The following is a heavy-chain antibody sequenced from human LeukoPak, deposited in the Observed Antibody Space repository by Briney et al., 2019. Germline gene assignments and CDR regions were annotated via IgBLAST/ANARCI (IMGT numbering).Heavy chain of an antibody. D-gene: IGHD3-22*01. CDR3: ARHNVYDSSRDGPYYFDQ. V-gene: IGHV4-38-2*01. CDR1: GYSISSGYY. CDR2: MSHSGST. J-gene: IGHJ4*02. Sequence: SETLSLTCAVSGYSISSGYYWAWIRQPPVKGLEWSGSMSHSGSTYSNPSLKSRVTFSVDTSKNQFSVKLRSVSAADTAVYYCARHNVYDSSRDGPYYFDQWGQGTLVTVSS.